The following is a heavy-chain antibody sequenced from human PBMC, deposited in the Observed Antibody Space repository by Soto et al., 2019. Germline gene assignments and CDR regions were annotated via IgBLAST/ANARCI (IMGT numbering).Heavy chain of an antibody. CDR1: GGSFSGFY. CDR3: ARGWGSIFDY. D-gene: IGHD7-27*01. V-gene: IGHV4-34*01. J-gene: IGHJ4*02. Sequence: TSETLSLTCAVYGGSFSGFYWSWIRQPPGKGLEWIGEISHSGSTNYNPSLKSRVTISVDTSKNQFSLKLSSVTAADTAVYYCARGWGSIFDYWGQGTLVTVSS. CDR2: ISHSGST.